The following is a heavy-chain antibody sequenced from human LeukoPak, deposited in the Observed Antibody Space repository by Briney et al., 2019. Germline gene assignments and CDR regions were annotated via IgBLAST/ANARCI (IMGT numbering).Heavy chain of an antibody. J-gene: IGHJ4*02. V-gene: IGHV3-43*01. Sequence: GGSLRLSCAASGFIFDDYTMHWVRQGPGKGLEWVSLISWDGGSTYYTDSVKGRFTISRDNSKKSLYLQMNGLRSEDTALYYCAKDRAAVAFGPPVFDDWGQGTLVTVSS. D-gene: IGHD6-13*01. CDR3: AKDRAAVAFGPPVFDD. CDR1: GFIFDDYT. CDR2: ISWDGGST.